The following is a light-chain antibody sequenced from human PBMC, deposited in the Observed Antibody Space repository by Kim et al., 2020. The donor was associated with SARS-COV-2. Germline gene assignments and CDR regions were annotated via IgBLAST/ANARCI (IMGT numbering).Light chain of an antibody. CDR1: SGSIASNY. CDR2: ENN. CDR3: QSLGV. J-gene: IGLJ2*01. Sequence: DSPGKTATISGTRSSGSIASNYVQWYQQRPGSAPTTLISENNERPSGVPDRFSGSIDSSSNSASLTISGLKTEDEADYYCQSLGVFGGGTKLTVL. V-gene: IGLV6-57*03.